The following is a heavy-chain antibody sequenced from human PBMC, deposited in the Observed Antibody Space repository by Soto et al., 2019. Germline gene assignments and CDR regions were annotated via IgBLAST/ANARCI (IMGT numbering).Heavy chain of an antibody. J-gene: IGHJ4*02. CDR2: IYYSGST. CDR3: ARGGAVASPYYFDY. D-gene: IGHD6-19*01. CDR1: GGSIGSYY. V-gene: IGHV4-59*01. Sequence: PSETLSLTCTVSGGSIGSYYWSWIRQPPGKGLEWIGYIYYSGSTNYNPSLKSRVTISVDTSKNQFSLKLSSVTAADTAVYYCARGGAVASPYYFDYWGQGTLVTVSS.